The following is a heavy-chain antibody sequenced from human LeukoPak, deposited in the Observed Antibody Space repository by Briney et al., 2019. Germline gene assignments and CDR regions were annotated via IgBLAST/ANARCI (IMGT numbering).Heavy chain of an antibody. D-gene: IGHD3-10*01. J-gene: IGHJ3*02. CDR3: ARPARHLYYSFDI. CDR2: IYYSGST. V-gene: IGHV4-59*01. CDR1: GGSISSYY. Sequence: PSETLSLTCTVSGGSISSYYWSWIRQPPGKGLEWIGYIYYSGSTNYNPSLKSRVTISVDTSKNQFSLKLSSVTAADTAVYYCARPARHLYYSFDIWGQGTMVTVSS.